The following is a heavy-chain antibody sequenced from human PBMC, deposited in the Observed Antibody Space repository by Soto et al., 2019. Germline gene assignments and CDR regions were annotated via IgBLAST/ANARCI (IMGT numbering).Heavy chain of an antibody. CDR3: ATGGYYDFWSGYYY. CDR1: GYTLTELS. Sequence: ASVKVSCKVSGYTLTELSMHWVRQAPGKGLEWMGGFDPEGGETIYAQKFQGRVTMTEDTSTDTAYMELSSLRSEDTAVYYCATGGYYDFWSGYYYWGQGTLVTVSS. CDR2: FDPEGGET. V-gene: IGHV1-24*01. D-gene: IGHD3-3*01. J-gene: IGHJ4*02.